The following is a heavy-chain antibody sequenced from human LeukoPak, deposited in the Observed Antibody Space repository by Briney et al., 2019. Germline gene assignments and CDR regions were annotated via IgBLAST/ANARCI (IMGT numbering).Heavy chain of an antibody. CDR2: IYHSGST. J-gene: IGHJ6*03. D-gene: IGHD6-13*01. CDR3: ARVGKRMAAAGDYYFYMDV. CDR1: GYSISSGYY. Sequence: PSETLSLTCTVSGYSISSGYYWGWIRQPPGKGLEWIGSIYHSGSTYYNPSLKSRVTISVDTSKNQFSLKLSSVTAADTAVYYCARVGKRMAAAGDYYFYMDVWGKGTTVTISS. V-gene: IGHV4-38-2*02.